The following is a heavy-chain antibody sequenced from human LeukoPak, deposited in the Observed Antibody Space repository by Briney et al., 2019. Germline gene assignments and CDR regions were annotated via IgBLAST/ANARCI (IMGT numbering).Heavy chain of an antibody. V-gene: IGHV3-13*01. CDR3: ARVYSSSWFNYYYGMDV. Sequence: GGSLRLSCAASGFTFSTYSMNWVRQAPGKGLEWVSAIGTAGDTYYPGSVKGRFTISRENAKNSLYLQMNSLRAEDTAVYYCARVYSSSWFNYYYGMDVWGQGTTVTVSS. J-gene: IGHJ6*02. CDR1: GFTFSTYS. D-gene: IGHD6-13*01. CDR2: IGTAGDT.